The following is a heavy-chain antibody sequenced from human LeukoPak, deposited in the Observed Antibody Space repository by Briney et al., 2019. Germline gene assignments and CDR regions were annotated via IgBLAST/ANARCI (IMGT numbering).Heavy chain of an antibody. CDR2: IWFDGSTT. D-gene: IGHD6-19*01. CDR3: ARDRDRRQCFFHLDH. Sequence: PGGSLRLSCTGSGFTFGNFGMHWARQTPGKGLEWVAHIWFDGSTTYYADSVVGRFTISRDNSRNTLYLEMTRLTAEDTALYYCARDRDRRQCFFHLDHWGQGTRVTVSS. CDR1: GFTFGNFG. J-gene: IGHJ5*02. V-gene: IGHV3-33*01.